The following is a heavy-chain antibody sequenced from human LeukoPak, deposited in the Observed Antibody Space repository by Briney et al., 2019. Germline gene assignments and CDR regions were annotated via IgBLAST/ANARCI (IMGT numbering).Heavy chain of an antibody. V-gene: IGHV4-39*01. CDR2: IYYIGST. CDR1: GGSISSSSYY. CDR3: ARHVYCSGGSCGALDNWFDP. D-gene: IGHD2-15*01. J-gene: IGHJ5*02. Sequence: SETLSLNCTVSGGSISSSSYYWGWIRQPPGKGLKWIGSIYYIGSTYYNPSLKSRVTISVDTSKNQFSLKLSSVTAADTAVYYCARHVYCSGGSCGALDNWFDPWGQGTLVTVSS.